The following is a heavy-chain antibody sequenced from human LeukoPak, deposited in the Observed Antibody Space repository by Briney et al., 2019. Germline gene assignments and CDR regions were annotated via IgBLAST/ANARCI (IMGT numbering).Heavy chain of an antibody. J-gene: IGHJ4*02. Sequence: GGSLRLSCAAAGFTFSTNSMNWVRQAPGKGLEWVSYISFSSSTIYYADSVKGRFTISRDNAKNLLYLQMNSLRAEDTAVYYCAREAPRGNSSNPYSFDSWGQGTLVTVSS. CDR2: ISFSSSTI. V-gene: IGHV3-48*01. CDR3: AREAPRGNSSNPYSFDS. CDR1: GFTFSTNS. D-gene: IGHD6-6*01.